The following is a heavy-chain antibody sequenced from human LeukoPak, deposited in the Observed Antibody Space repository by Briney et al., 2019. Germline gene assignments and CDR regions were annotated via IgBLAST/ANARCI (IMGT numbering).Heavy chain of an antibody. V-gene: IGHV1-2*02. Sequence: ASVKVSCKASGYTFTDYYMHWVRQAPGQTFEWLAWINPKSGDTHYTQKFQGRVTVTTDTSITSVCMELSGLQSDDTAVYYCVRDLTGGSGDWGQGTLVTVSS. CDR3: VRDLTGGSGD. J-gene: IGHJ4*02. CDR1: GYTFTDYY. CDR2: INPKSGDT. D-gene: IGHD6-19*01.